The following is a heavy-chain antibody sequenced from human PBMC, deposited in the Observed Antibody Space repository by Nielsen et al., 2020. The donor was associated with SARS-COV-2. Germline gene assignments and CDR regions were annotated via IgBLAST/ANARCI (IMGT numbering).Heavy chain of an antibody. CDR2: IYHSGST. V-gene: IGHV4-4*02. J-gene: IGHJ4*02. CDR1: GGSISSSNW. CDR3: ARDSGGYHYFDY. Sequence: SETLSPTCAVSGGSISSSNWWSWVRQPPGKGLEWIGEIYHSGSTNYNPSLKSRVTISVDKSKNQFSLKLSSVTAADTAVYYCARDSGGYHYFDYWGQGTLVTVSS. D-gene: IGHD3-22*01.